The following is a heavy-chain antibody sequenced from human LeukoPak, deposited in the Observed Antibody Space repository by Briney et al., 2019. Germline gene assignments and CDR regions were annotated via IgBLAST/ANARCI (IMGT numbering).Heavy chain of an antibody. CDR2: INPNSGGT. CDR3: ARELDGYYYDLDY. D-gene: IGHD3-22*01. CDR1: GYTFTGYY. J-gene: IGHJ4*02. Sequence: ASVKVSCKASGYTFTGYYMHWVRQAPGQGLEWMGWINPNSGGTNYAQKFQGRVTMTRDTSISTAYMELSRLRSDDTAVYYCARELDGYYYDLDYWGQGTLVTVSS. V-gene: IGHV1-2*02.